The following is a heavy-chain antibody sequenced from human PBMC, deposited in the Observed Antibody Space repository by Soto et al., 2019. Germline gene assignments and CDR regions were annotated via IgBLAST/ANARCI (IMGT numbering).Heavy chain of an antibody. CDR2: ISGSGGST. Sequence: GSLRLSCAASGFTFSSYAMSWVRQAPGKGLEWVSAISGSGGSTYYADSVKGRFTISRDNSKNTLYLQMNSLRAEDTAVYYCAKDPGSSNWFDPWGQGTLVTVSS. CDR1: GFTFSSYA. CDR3: AKDPGSSNWFDP. V-gene: IGHV3-23*01. J-gene: IGHJ5*02.